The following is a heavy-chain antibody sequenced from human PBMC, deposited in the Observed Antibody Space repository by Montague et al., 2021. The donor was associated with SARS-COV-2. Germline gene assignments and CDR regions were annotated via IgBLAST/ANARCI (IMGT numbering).Heavy chain of an antibody. J-gene: IGHJ4*02. CDR3: AHRRSGWYRPCFDD. V-gene: IGHV2-5*02. CDR2: LYWDDDK. CDR1: GFSPSTNGAG. D-gene: IGHD6-19*01. Sequence: PALVKPTQTLTLTCTFSGFSPSTNGAGVGWIRQPPGKALEWLALLYWDDDKRYSPSLQSRLTITKDTSKYQVVLTMTNMDPVDTATYYCAHRRSGWYRPCFDDWGQGTLVTVSS.